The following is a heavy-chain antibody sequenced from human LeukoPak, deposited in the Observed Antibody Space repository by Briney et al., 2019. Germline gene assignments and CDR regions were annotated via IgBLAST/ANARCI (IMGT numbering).Heavy chain of an antibody. V-gene: IGHV4-59*11. D-gene: IGHD1-26*01. CDR1: GVSISSHN. CDR3: AREKWELLPIIDY. Sequence: SGTLSLTCAVSGVSISSHNLSWVRQPPGKGLEWIWYIYYTGSTSYIPSLKSRVTISVDTSKNQFSLKLISVTAADTAVYYCAREKWELLPIIDYRGRGILVTVSP. CDR2: IYYTGST. J-gene: IGHJ4*02.